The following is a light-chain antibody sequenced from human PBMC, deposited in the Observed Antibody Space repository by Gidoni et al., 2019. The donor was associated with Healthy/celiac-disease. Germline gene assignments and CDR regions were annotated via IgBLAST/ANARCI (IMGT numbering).Light chain of an antibody. CDR3: QQSYSTPQGT. CDR2: AAS. Sequence: DIQMTQSPSSLSASVGDRVTITCRASQSIISYLNWYQQKPGKAPKLLIYAASSLQSGVPSRFSGSGSGTDFTLTISSLQPEDFATYYCQQSYSTPQGTFGGGTKVEIK. J-gene: IGKJ4*01. V-gene: IGKV1-39*01. CDR1: QSIISY.